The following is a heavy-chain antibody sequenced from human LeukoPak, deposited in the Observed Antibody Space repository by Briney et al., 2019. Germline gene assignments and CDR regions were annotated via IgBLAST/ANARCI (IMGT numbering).Heavy chain of an antibody. V-gene: IGHV4-31*03. CDR2: IYYSGST. D-gene: IGHD3-22*01. J-gene: IGHJ4*02. CDR1: GGSISSGGYY. Sequence: TLSLTCTVSGGSISSGGYYWSWIRQHPGKGLEWIGYIYYSGSTYYNPSLKSRVTISVDTSKNQFSLKLSSVTAADTAVYYCARGEGFDDSSGNLLDYWGQGTLVTVSS. CDR3: ARGEGFDDSSGNLLDY.